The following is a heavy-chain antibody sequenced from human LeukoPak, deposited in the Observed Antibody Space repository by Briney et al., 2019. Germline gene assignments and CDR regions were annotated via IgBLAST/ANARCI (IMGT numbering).Heavy chain of an antibody. D-gene: IGHD2-2*01. J-gene: IGHJ4*02. Sequence: GGSLRLSCVASGFTFSSYAMSWVRQAPGKGLEWVSAISGSGGSTYYADSVKGRFTISRDNSKNTLYLQMNSLRAEDTAVYYCAKDSRRDIVVVPAATAPPDYWGQGTLVTVSS. V-gene: IGHV3-23*01. CDR3: AKDSRRDIVVVPAATAPPDY. CDR2: ISGSGGST. CDR1: GFTFSSYA.